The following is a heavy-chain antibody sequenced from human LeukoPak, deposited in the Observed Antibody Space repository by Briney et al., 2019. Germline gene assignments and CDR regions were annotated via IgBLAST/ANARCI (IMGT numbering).Heavy chain of an antibody. V-gene: IGHV1-2*06. CDR1: GYTFPGYY. D-gene: IGHD4-11*01. CDR2: INPNSGGT. Sequence: GASVKVSCKASGYTFPGYYMHWVRQAPGQGLEWMGRINPNSGGTNYAQKFQGRVTMTRDTSISTAYMELSRLRSDDTAVYYCAREYSNYVCWFDPWGQGTLVTVSS. J-gene: IGHJ5*02. CDR3: AREYSNYVCWFDP.